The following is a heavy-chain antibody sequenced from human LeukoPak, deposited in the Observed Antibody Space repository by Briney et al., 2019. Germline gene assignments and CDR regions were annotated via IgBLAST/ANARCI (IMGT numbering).Heavy chain of an antibody. CDR3: ARGGYSYGYLSFYYYYMDV. D-gene: IGHD5-18*01. J-gene: IGHJ6*03. Sequence: VASVKVPCKASGYTFTSYDINWVRQATGQGLEWMGWMNPNSGNTGYAQKFQGRVTMTRNTSISTAYMELSSLRSEDTAVYYCARGGYSYGYLSFYYYYMDVWGKGTTVTVSS. CDR2: MNPNSGNT. CDR1: GYTFTSYD. V-gene: IGHV1-8*01.